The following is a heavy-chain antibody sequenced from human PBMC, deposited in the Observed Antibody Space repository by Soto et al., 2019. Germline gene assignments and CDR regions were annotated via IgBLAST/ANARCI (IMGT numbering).Heavy chain of an antibody. J-gene: IGHJ6*02. Sequence: GASVKVSCKASGYTFTGYYMHWVRQAPGQGLEWMGWINPNSGGTNYAQKFQGRVTMTTDTSTSTAYMELRSLRSDDTAVYYCARDLSRYCSGGSCSYGMDVWGQGTTVTVSS. CDR3: ARDLSRYCSGGSCSYGMDV. V-gene: IGHV1-2*02. CDR1: GYTFTGYY. CDR2: INPNSGGT. D-gene: IGHD2-15*01.